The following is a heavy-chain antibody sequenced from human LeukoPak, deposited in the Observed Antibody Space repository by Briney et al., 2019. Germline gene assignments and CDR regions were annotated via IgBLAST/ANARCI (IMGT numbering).Heavy chain of an antibody. CDR2: IKQDGSEK. CDR1: GFNFISSW. CDR3: ARARNRIAVSVIREYYYMDV. V-gene: IGHV3-7*01. D-gene: IGHD6-19*01. Sequence: GGSLRLSCAASGFNFISSWMNWVRQAPGKGLEWVANIKQDGSEKYYVDSVKGRFTISRDNAKNSLYLQMNSLRAEDTAVYYCARARNRIAVSVIREYYYMDVWGKGTTVTVSS. J-gene: IGHJ6*03.